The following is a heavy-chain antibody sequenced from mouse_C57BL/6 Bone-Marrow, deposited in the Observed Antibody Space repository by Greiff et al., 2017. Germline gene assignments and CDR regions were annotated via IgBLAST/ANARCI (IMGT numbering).Heavy chain of an antibody. CDR3: ARLEFDGSSGDWYFDV. CDR2: IYPRDGST. J-gene: IGHJ1*03. D-gene: IGHD1-1*01. CDR1: GYTFTSYD. V-gene: IGHV1-85*01. Sequence: QVQLQQSGPELVKPGASVKLSCKASGYTFTSYDINWVKQRPGQGLEWIGLIYPRDGSTKYNEKFKGKATLTVATSSSTAYMELHSLASEDSAVYFCARLEFDGSSGDWYFDVWGTGTTVTGSS.